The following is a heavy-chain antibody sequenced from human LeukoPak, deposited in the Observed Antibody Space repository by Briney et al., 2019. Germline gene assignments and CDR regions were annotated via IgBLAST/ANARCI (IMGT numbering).Heavy chain of an antibody. CDR2: IYPGDTDI. V-gene: IGHV5-51*01. CDR3: VRRESYCTTTSCYALDY. CDR1: GYSFSNYW. J-gene: IGHJ4*02. D-gene: IGHD2-2*01. Sequence: GESLKISCKGSGYSFSNYWIGWVRQMPGKGLEWMGIIYPGDTDIRYSPSFQGQVTISADKSINTAYLQWSHLKASDTAMYYCVRRESYCTTTSCYALDYWGQGTLVTVSS.